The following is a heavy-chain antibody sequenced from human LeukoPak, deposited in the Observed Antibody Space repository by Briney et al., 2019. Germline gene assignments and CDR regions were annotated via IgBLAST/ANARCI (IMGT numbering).Heavy chain of an antibody. CDR2: IYYSGST. J-gene: IGHJ4*02. V-gene: IGHV4-39*01. CDR1: GGSISSSSYY. CDR3: ARRHYYGSGSYVPKYYFDY. Sequence: SETLSLTRTVSGGSISSSSYYWGWIRQPPGTGLEWIGSIYYSGSTYYNPSLKSRVTISVDTSKNQFSLKLSSVTAADTAVYYCARRHYYGSGSYVPKYYFDYWGQGTLVTVSS. D-gene: IGHD3-10*01.